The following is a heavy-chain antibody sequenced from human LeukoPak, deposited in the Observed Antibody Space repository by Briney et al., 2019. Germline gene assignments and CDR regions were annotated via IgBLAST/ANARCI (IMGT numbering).Heavy chain of an antibody. CDR3: ARDRGYNWEQFDY. J-gene: IGHJ4*02. D-gene: IGHD1-20*01. V-gene: IGHV3-53*01. CDR2: MYSGGRT. Sequence: PGGSLRLSCAASGFTFSTYPMTWVRQAPGKGLEWVSLMYSGGRTHYADSVKGRFTISRDSSKNTWYLQMNSLRAEDTAVYYCARDRGYNWEQFDYWGQGTLVT. CDR1: GFTFSTYP.